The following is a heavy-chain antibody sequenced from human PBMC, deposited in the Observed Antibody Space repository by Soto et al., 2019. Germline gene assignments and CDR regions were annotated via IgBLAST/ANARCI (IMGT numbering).Heavy chain of an antibody. Sequence: GGSLRLSCSASGFTFSSYAMHWVRQAPGKGLEYVSSISTNGGSTHYADSVKGRFTISRDNSKNTLYLQMNSLRAEDTAVYNCAKEPVGPDWYFDLWGRGTLVTVS. V-gene: IGHV3-64*04. CDR1: GFTFSSYA. J-gene: IGHJ2*01. CDR2: ISTNGGST. CDR3: AKEPVGPDWYFDL.